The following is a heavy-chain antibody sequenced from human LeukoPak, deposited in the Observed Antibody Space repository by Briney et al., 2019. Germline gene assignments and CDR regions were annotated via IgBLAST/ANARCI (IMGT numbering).Heavy chain of an antibody. CDR3: ARDRVYGPNWFDP. V-gene: IGHV4-30-4*08. Sequence: SLSLTCTVSGGSISSGDYYWGWVRQPPGRGPEWIGYIYYSGSTYYNPSLKSRVTISVDTSKNQFSLKLSSVTAADTAVYYCARDRVYGPNWFDPWGQGTLVTVSS. J-gene: IGHJ5*02. D-gene: IGHD3-10*01. CDR2: IYYSGST. CDR1: GGSISSGDYY.